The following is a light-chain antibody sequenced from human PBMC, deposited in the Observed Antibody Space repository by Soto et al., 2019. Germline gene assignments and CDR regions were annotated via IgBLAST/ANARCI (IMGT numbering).Light chain of an antibody. CDR1: SSTIGTNS. V-gene: IGLV1-51*01. CDR2: DNN. CDR3: GTWDTSLNVLYV. J-gene: IGLJ1*01. Sequence: SVLTQPPSVSAAPGRNVTISCSGTSSTIGTNSVSWYQHVPGTAPKLLIYDNNKRPSGIPDRFSGFKSATSGTLAITGLQTGDEADYYCGTWDTSLNVLYVFGTGTKVTVL.